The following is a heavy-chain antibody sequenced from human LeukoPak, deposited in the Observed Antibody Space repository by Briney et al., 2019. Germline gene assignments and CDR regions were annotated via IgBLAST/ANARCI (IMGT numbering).Heavy chain of an antibody. CDR3: VRDGSFDI. J-gene: IGHJ3*02. Sequence: ASVKVSCKASGSTFTSYAINWVRQATGQGLEWMGRMKPNTGDTDYAQKFQGRVTMTRDTSINTAYMELSSLTSDDTAVYYCVRDGSFDIWGQGTMVTVSS. D-gene: IGHD3-10*01. CDR1: GSTFTSYA. V-gene: IGHV1-8*01. CDR2: MKPNTGDT.